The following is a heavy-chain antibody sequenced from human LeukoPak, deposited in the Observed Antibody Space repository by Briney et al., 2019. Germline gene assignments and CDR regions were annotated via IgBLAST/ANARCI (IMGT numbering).Heavy chain of an antibody. J-gene: IGHJ6*03. D-gene: IGHD6-13*01. CDR2: IYTSGST. V-gene: IGHV4-4*09. Sequence: SETLSLTCTVSGGSISSYYWSWIRQPPGKGLEWIGYIYTSGSTNYNPSLKSRVTISVDTSKNQFSLKLSSVTAADTAVYYCVAAAGGYYYYRDVWGKGTTVTVSS. CDR1: GGSISSYY. CDR3: VAAAGGYYYYRDV.